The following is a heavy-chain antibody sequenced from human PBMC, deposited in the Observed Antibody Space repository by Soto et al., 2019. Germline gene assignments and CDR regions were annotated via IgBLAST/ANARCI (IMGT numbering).Heavy chain of an antibody. V-gene: IGHV1-18*01. CDR3: ARDSPPVDY. Sequence: QVQLVQSGAEVKKPGASVKVSCKASGYTFSNYGISWVRQAPGQGLEWMGWISAYNGNTKYAQKPQGRVTMTTDTSTSTDNMGLRSLRSDDTAVYYCARDSPPVDYWGQGTLVTVSS. CDR2: ISAYNGNT. CDR1: GYTFSNYG. J-gene: IGHJ4*02.